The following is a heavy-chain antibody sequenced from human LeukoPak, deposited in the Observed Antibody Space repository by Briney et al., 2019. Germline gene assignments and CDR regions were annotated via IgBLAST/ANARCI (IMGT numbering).Heavy chain of an antibody. CDR3: ARYGDWTYYYYGMDV. Sequence: GESLKISCKGSGYSFTSYWISWVRQMPGKGLEWMGRIDPSDSYTNYSPSFQGHVTISADKSISTAYLQWSSPKASDTAMYYCARYGDWTYYYYGMDVWGKGTTVTVSS. CDR2: IDPSDSYT. D-gene: IGHD4-17*01. V-gene: IGHV5-10-1*01. J-gene: IGHJ6*04. CDR1: GYSFTSYW.